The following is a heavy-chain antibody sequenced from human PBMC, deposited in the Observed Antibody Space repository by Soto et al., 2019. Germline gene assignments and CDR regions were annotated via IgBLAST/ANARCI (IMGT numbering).Heavy chain of an antibody. D-gene: IGHD3-22*01. Sequence: ASVKVSCKASGYTFTSYAMHWVRQAPGQRLEWVAWISAYNGNTNYAQKLQGRVTMTTDTSTSTAYMELRSLRLDGTAVYFCAREGYYYDSSGLDYWGQGTLVTVSS. CDR1: GYTFTSYA. CDR2: ISAYNGNT. CDR3: AREGYYYDSSGLDY. J-gene: IGHJ4*02. V-gene: IGHV1-18*01.